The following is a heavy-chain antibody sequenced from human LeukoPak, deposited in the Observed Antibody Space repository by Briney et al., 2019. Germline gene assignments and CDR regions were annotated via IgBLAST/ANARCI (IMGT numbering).Heavy chain of an antibody. CDR1: GFTFSFYA. D-gene: IGHD3-16*01. CDR2: MRAGGTST. CDR3: AKMRGIVITFGGVIFDS. J-gene: IGHJ4*02. Sequence: GGSLRLSCVASGFTFSFYAMSWVRQAPGRGLDGVSGMRAGGTSTYYADSVKGRFTISRDNSKNTLYLHMDSLRAEDTAIYYCAKMRGIVITFGGVIFDSWGQGTLATVSS. V-gene: IGHV3-23*01.